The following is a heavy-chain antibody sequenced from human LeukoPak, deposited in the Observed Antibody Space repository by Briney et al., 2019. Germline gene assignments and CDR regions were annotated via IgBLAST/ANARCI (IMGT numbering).Heavy chain of an antibody. Sequence: SETLSLTCSVSGGSISRYYWSWIRQPPGKGLEWIGYIYHSGSTNSNPSLKTRLTISLDTSNKEVSLKLSSVTAADTAVYYCAGGNTRDDLDYWGQGILVTVSS. J-gene: IGHJ4*02. D-gene: IGHD3/OR15-3a*01. CDR1: GGSISRYY. CDR3: AGGNTRDDLDY. CDR2: IYHSGST. V-gene: IGHV4-4*08.